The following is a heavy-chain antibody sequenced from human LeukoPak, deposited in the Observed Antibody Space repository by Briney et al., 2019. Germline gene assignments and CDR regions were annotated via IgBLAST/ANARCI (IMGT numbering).Heavy chain of an antibody. CDR1: GFTVSSNY. V-gene: IGHV3-30-3*01. J-gene: IGHJ4*02. Sequence: GGSLRLSCAASGFTVSSNYMSWVRQAPGKGLEWVAVISYDGSNKYYADSVKGRFTISRDNSKNTLYLQMNSLRAEDTAVYYCARVSAREYSSSSLDYWGQGTLVTVSS. CDR3: ARVSAREYSSSSLDY. D-gene: IGHD6-6*01. CDR2: ISYDGSNK.